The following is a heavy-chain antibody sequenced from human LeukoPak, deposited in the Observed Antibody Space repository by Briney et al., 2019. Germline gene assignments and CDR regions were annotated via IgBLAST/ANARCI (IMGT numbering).Heavy chain of an antibody. CDR1: GDSISSGGYY. V-gene: IGHV4-31*03. D-gene: IGHD3-22*01. CDR2: IYYSGST. CDR3: ARSIYYFDSSGYYSLPPFEY. J-gene: IGHJ4*02. Sequence: SETLSLTRTVSGDSISSGGYYWSWIRQHPGKGLEWIGYIYYSGSTYYNPSLKSRVTISVNRSKNQLSLNLSSVTAADTAVYYCARSIYYFDSSGYYSLPPFEYWGQGTLVTVSS.